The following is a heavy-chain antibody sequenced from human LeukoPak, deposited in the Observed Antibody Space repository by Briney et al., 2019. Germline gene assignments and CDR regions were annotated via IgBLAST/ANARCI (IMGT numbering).Heavy chain of an antibody. CDR2: INPNSGGT. D-gene: IGHD3-10*01. Sequence: ASVKVSCKASGYTFTGYYMHWVRQAPGQGLEWMGWINPNSGGTNYAQKFQGRVTMTRDTSISTAYMELSRLRSDDTAVYYCARVFMVRGVIHYFDYWGQGTLVTVSS. V-gene: IGHV1-2*02. CDR1: GYTFTGYY. CDR3: ARVFMVRGVIHYFDY. J-gene: IGHJ4*02.